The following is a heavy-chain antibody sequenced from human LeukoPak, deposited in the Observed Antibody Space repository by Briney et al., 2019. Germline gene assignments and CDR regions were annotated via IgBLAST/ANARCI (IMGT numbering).Heavy chain of an antibody. CDR2: ININTGNP. CDR1: GYTFTSYA. J-gene: IGHJ4*02. V-gene: IGHV7-4-1*01. CDR3: ARRLTTVTIGFDY. Sequence: ASVKVSCKASGYTFTSYAMNWVRQAPGQGLEWMGWININTGNPTYAQGFTGRFVFSLDTSVSTAYLQICSLRAEDTAVYYCARRLTTVTIGFDYWGQGTLVTVSS. D-gene: IGHD4-17*01.